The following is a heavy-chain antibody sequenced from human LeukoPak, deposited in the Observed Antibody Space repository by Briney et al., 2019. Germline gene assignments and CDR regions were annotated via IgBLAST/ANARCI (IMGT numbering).Heavy chain of an antibody. V-gene: IGHV3-48*03. Sequence: VGSLRLSCAASGFTFSSYEMNWVRQAPGKGLEWVSYISGSGSTIYYADSVKGRFTISRDNAKNSLYLQMNSLRAEDTAVYYCARGDPTLLYGSGSYTFDYWGQGTLVTVSS. CDR1: GFTFSSYE. D-gene: IGHD3-10*01. J-gene: IGHJ4*02. CDR3: ARGDPTLLYGSGSYTFDY. CDR2: ISGSGSTI.